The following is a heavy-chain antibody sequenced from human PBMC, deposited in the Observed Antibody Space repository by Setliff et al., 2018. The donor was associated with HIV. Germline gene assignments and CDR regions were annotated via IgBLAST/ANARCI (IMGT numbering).Heavy chain of an antibody. D-gene: IGHD3-22*01. V-gene: IGHV3-64D*09. Sequence: GGSLRLSCLVSGFTVSTYSLNWARQAPGKRPEYVAALSRGGDNTKYADSVKGRFIISRDTSKNTLYLQMSSLRPDDTAIYYCVKPYTGYYYDGSVYDDFRGQGTLVTVSS. CDR3: VKPYTGYYYDGSVYDDF. J-gene: IGHJ4*02. CDR2: LSRGGDNT. CDR1: GFTVSTYS.